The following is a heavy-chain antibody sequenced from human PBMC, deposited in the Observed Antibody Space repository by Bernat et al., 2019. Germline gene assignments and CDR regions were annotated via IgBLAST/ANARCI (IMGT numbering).Heavy chain of an antibody. J-gene: IGHJ4*02. CDR2: IKQDGSEK. V-gene: IGHV3-7*03. Sequence: EVQLVESGGGLVQPGGSLRLSCAASGFTFSQYWMSWVRQAPGKGLEWVANIKQDGSEKYYVDSVKGRFTISRDNAKNSVDLQMNSLRADDAALYYCARYSPLRGDYWGQGTLVTVSS. CDR1: GFTFSQYW. D-gene: IGHD2-21*01. CDR3: ARYSPLRGDY.